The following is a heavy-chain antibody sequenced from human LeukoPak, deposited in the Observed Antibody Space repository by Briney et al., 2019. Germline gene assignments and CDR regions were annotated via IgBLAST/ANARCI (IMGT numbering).Heavy chain of an antibody. CDR3: ARHRARSSGYDAFDI. CDR1: GYSISSGYY. D-gene: IGHD3-22*01. V-gene: IGHV4-38-2*01. CDR2: IYHSGST. Sequence: KPSETLSLTCAVSGYSISSGYYWGWIRQPPGKGLEWIGSIYHSGSTYYNPSLKSRVTISVDTSKNQFSLKLSSVTAADTPVYYCARHRARSSGYDAFDIWGQGTMVTVSS. J-gene: IGHJ3*02.